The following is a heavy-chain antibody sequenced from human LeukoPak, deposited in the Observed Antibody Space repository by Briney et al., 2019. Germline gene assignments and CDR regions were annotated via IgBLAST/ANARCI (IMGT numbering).Heavy chain of an antibody. CDR2: IYSGGST. CDR1: GFTVSSNY. CDR3: AREAVTRNYFDY. J-gene: IGHJ4*02. V-gene: IGHV3-53*01. Sequence: GGSLRLSCAASGFTVSSNYMNWVRQAPGKGLEWVSVIYSGGSTYYADSVKGRFTISRNNSKNTLYLQMNSLRAEDTAVYYCAREAVTRNYFDYWGQGTLVTVSS. D-gene: IGHD4-17*01.